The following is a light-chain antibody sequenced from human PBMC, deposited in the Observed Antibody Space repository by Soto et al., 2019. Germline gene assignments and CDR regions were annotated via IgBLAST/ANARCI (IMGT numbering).Light chain of an antibody. J-gene: IGKJ4*01. CDR2: GAS. CDR1: QTVNNNY. Sequence: LVLTQSPGSLSWSPGERATLSCRASQTVNNNYLAWYQQIPGQAPRLLISGASGRATGTPDRFSGSASGKDFTLTISRLEPEDFPVYYSKQYGSSPLTFGGGTKVEIX. CDR3: KQYGSSPLT. V-gene: IGKV3-20*01.